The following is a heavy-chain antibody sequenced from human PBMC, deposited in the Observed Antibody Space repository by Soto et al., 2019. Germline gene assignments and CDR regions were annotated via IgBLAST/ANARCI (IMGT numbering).Heavy chain of an antibody. J-gene: IGHJ4*02. D-gene: IGHD1-7*01. Sequence: GGSLRLSCGGSEFTFDEYAMHWVRQAPGKGLEWVSGISWNSGSIVYADSVKGRFTISRDNAKNSLSLQMNSLNPEDTALYYCAIGLGTGTPFHFWGQGTPVTVSS. CDR1: EFTFDEYA. CDR3: AIGLGTGTPFHF. CDR2: ISWNSGSI. V-gene: IGHV3-9*01.